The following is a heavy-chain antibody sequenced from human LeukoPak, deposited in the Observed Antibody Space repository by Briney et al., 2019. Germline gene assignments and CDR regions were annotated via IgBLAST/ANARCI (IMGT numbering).Heavy chain of an antibody. CDR3: ARGAAATYYYYYYMDV. CDR1: GGSISSNNW. Sequence: SETLSLTCAVSGGSISSNNWWIWVRQSPEKGLEWIGEIYHDGSTNYNPSLKSRVTISVDTSKNQFSLKLSSVTAADTAVYYCARGAAATYYYYYYMDVWGKGTTVTVSS. J-gene: IGHJ6*03. V-gene: IGHV4-4*02. D-gene: IGHD2-2*01. CDR2: IYHDGST.